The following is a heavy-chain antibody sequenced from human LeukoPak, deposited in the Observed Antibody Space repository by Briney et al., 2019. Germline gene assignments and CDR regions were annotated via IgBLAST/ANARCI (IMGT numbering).Heavy chain of an antibody. CDR1: GFTFDDYA. J-gene: IGHJ4*02. Sequence: GRSLRLSCAASGFTFDDYAMHWVRHAPGKGLEWVSGISWNSGSIGYADSVKGRFTISRDNAKNSLYLQMNSLRAEDTALYYCAKDLSMIVVAPGYWGQGTLVTVSS. D-gene: IGHD3-22*01. V-gene: IGHV3-9*01. CDR3: AKDLSMIVVAPGY. CDR2: ISWNSGSI.